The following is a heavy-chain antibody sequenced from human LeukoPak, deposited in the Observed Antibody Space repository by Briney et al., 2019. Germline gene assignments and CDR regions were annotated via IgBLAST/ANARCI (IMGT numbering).Heavy chain of an antibody. J-gene: IGHJ6*02. CDR1: GFTFSSYA. D-gene: IGHD3-10*01. CDR3: AKSLSGRNYYYLGMDV. CDR2: ISASGGST. V-gene: IGHV3-23*01. Sequence: GGSLRLSCAASGFTFSSYAMSWVRHAPGKGLEWVSGISASGGSTYYADSVKGRFTISRDNSKNTLYLQMNSLRAEDTAVYYCAKSLSGRNYYYLGMDVWGQGTTVTVSS.